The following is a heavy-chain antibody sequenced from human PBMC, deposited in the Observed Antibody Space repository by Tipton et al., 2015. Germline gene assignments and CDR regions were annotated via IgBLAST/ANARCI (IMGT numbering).Heavy chain of an antibody. Sequence: TLSLTCTVSSDSINKCYWSWIRQPPGKELQWIGYIQYSGGTNYNPSLESRVSMSVDTSKTQFSLKMSSVTASDTAVYYCARARGRHGGLFDSWGQGILVTVSS. CDR2: IQYSGGT. J-gene: IGHJ4*02. CDR3: ARARGRHGGLFDS. D-gene: IGHD4-23*01. V-gene: IGHV4-59*01. CDR1: SDSINKCY.